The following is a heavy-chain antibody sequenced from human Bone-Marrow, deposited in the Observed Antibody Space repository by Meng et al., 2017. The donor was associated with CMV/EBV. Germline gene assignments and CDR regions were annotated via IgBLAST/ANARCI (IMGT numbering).Heavy chain of an antibody. V-gene: IGHV3-30-3*01. CDR1: GFTFSSYA. CDR2: ILYDGSDE. CDR3: ARDGGPKEYQLLDYGIDV. Sequence: GESLKISCAASGFTFSSYAMHWVRQAPGKGLEWVAVILYDGSDEYNVDSVKGRFTISRDNSKNTLYLQMNSLIPEDTAVYYCARDGGPKEYQLLDYGIDVWGQGTTVTVSS. J-gene: IGHJ6*02. D-gene: IGHD2-2*01.